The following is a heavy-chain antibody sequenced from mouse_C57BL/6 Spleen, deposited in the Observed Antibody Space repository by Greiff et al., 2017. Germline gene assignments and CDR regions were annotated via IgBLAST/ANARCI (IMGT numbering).Heavy chain of an antibody. D-gene: IGHD3-1*01. CDR1: GYAFSSSW. V-gene: IGHV1-82*01. CDR3: ARSGAMDY. Sequence: QVQLQQSGPELVKPGASVKISCKASGYAFSSSWMNWVKQRPGKGLEWIGRIYPGDGDTNYNGKSKGKATLTADKSSSTAYMQLSSLTSEDSAVYFCARSGAMDYWGQGTSVTVSS. J-gene: IGHJ4*01. CDR2: IYPGDGDT.